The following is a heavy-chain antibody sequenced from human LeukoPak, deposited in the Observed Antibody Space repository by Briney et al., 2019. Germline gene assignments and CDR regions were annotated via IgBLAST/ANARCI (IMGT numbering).Heavy chain of an antibody. V-gene: IGHV4-39*07. CDR2: IYYSGST. CDR1: GGSISSSSYY. Sequence: SETLSLTCTVSGGSISSSSYYWGWIRQPPGKGLEWIGRIYYSGSTYYNPSLKSRVTISVDTSKNQFSLKLSSVTAADTAVYYCARAPSRGYSGYDNWFDPWGQGTLVTVSS. D-gene: IGHD5-12*01. J-gene: IGHJ5*02. CDR3: ARAPSRGYSGYDNWFDP.